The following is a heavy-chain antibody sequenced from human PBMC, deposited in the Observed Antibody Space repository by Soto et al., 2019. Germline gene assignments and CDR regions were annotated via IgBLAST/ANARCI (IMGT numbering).Heavy chain of an antibody. J-gene: IGHJ4*02. CDR3: ARVAIPYGSFDY. V-gene: IGHV3-30-3*01. D-gene: IGHD4-17*01. CDR2: ISYDGSNK. CDR1: GFTFSSYA. Sequence: QVQLVESGGGVVQPGRSLRLSCAASGFTFSSYAMHWVRQAPGKGLEWVAVISYDGSNKYYADSVKGRFTISRDNSKNTLYLQMNSLRAEDTALYYCARVAIPYGSFDYWGQGTLVTVSS.